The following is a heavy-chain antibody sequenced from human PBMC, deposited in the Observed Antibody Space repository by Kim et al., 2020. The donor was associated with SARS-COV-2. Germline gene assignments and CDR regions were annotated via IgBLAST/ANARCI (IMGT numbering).Heavy chain of an antibody. D-gene: IGHD2-15*01. V-gene: IGHV3-21*01. J-gene: IGHJ3*02. CDR1: GFTFSSYS. CDR3: ARHRRSFVAGGYAFDI. CDR2: ISSSSSYI. Sequence: GGSLRLSCAASGFTFSSYSMNWVRQAPRKGLEWVSSISSSSSYIYYADSVKGRFTISRDNAKNSLYLQMNSLRAEDTAVYYCARHRRSFVAGGYAFDIWGQGTMVTVSS.